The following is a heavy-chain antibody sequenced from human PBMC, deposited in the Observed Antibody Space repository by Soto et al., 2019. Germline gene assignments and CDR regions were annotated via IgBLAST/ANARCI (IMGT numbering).Heavy chain of an antibody. Sequence: QLQLQESGPGLVEPSETLSLTCTVSGGSISSSGSYWDWVLQSPGKGLEWNGSFYYTGGTYSPYYNPSLKSRVTISVDAPTRQFSLNLRSVTAADTAVYYCASPRQGNYNFLSGYYALDYWSQGTLVTVSS. V-gene: IGHV4-39*01. CDR1: GGSISSSGSY. CDR2: FYYTGGTYSP. D-gene: IGHD3-3*01. CDR3: ASPRQGNYNFLSGYYALDY. J-gene: IGHJ4*02.